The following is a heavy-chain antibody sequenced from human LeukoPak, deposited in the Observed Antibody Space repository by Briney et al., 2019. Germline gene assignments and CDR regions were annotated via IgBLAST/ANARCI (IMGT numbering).Heavy chain of an antibody. J-gene: IGHJ4*02. CDR3: ARERYSGYDGPFDY. CDR1: GGTFSSYA. D-gene: IGHD5-12*01. V-gene: IGHV1-69*05. Sequence: GASVKVSCKXSGGTFSSYAISWVRQAPGQGLEWMGGIIPIFGTANYAQKFQGRVTITTDESTSTAYMELSSLRSEDTAVYYCARERYSGYDGPFDYWGQGTLVTVSS. CDR2: IIPIFGTA.